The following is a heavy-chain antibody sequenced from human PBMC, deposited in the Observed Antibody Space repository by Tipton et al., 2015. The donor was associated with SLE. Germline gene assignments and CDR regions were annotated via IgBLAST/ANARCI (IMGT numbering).Heavy chain of an antibody. J-gene: IGHJ6*02. CDR2: INHSGST. CDR3: ARDLGDGSLPDFYDYYGMAV. Sequence: TLSLTCAVYGGSFSGYYWSWIRQPPGKGLEWIGEINHSGSTNYNPSLKSRVTISVDTSKNQFSLKLSSVTAADTAVYYCARDLGDGSLPDFYDYYGMAVWGQGTTVTVSS. CDR1: GGSFSGYY. D-gene: IGHD3-10*01. V-gene: IGHV4-34*01.